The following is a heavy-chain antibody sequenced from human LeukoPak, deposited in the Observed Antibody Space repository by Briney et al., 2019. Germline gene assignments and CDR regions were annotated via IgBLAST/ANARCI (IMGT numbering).Heavy chain of an antibody. Sequence: GGSLRLSCAASGFRFDSFYMGWIRQVPGKGLDYIALISASGAVPYYAESVEGRFTISRDNAKNSVSMQMNSLSADDTAIYYCARSLIVASEDYWGQGTQVIVSS. CDR3: ARSLIVASEDY. CDR1: GFRFDSFY. V-gene: IGHV3-11*04. J-gene: IGHJ4*02. D-gene: IGHD3-22*01. CDR2: ISASGAVP.